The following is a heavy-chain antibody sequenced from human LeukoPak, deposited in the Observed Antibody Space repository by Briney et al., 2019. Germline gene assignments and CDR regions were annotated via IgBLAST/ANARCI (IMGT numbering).Heavy chain of an antibody. D-gene: IGHD5-24*01. CDR1: GGSISSYY. V-gene: IGHV4-59*01. Sequence: SETLSLTCTVSGGSISSYYWSWIRQPPGKGLEWIGYVYYSGSTNYNPSLKSRVTMSVDTSKTQFSLKLSSVTAADTAVYYCARGSRMATFFSYFDYWGQGTLVTVSS. CDR2: VYYSGST. CDR3: ARGSRMATFFSYFDY. J-gene: IGHJ4*02.